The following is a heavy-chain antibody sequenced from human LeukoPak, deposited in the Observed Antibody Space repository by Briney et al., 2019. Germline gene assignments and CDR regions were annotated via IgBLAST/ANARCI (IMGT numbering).Heavy chain of an antibody. D-gene: IGHD1-26*01. CDR1: GYSFTSYW. CDR3: SRHGGGSYINWFDP. J-gene: IGHJ5*02. Sequence: AAALQFSCKGSGYSFTSYWIGWVRQMPGKGLGWMWIIYPGDSDTRYSLSFQGQVTISADKSISTAYLQWSSLKASDTGMYYCSRHGGGSYINWFDPWGQGTLVTVSS. CDR2: IYPGDSDT. V-gene: IGHV5-51*01.